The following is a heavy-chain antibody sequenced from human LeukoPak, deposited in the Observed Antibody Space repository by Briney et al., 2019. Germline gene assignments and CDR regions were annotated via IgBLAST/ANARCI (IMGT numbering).Heavy chain of an antibody. CDR3: ARHEGSSWYRGFDP. J-gene: IGHJ5*02. V-gene: IGHV4-59*08. CDR2: IYYSGST. Sequence: SETLSLTCTVSGGSISSYSWDWIRQPPGKGLEWIGHIYYSGSTTYNPSLKSRVTMSVDTSKNQFSLELSSVTAADTAVYYYARHEGSSWYRGFDPWGQGTLVTVSS. CDR1: GGSISSYS. D-gene: IGHD6-13*01.